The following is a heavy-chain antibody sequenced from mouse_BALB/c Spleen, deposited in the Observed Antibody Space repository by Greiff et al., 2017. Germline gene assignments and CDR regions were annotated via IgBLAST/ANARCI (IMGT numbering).Heavy chain of an antibody. CDR1: GFTFSDYY. CDR2: ISDGGSYT. J-gene: IGHJ4*01. CDR3: AREETGTGAMDY. Sequence: EVKLVESGGGLVKPGGSLKLSCAASGFTFSDYYMYWVRQTPEKRLEWVATISDGGSYTYYPDSVKGRFTISRDNAKNNLYLQMSSLKSEDTAMYYCAREETGTGAMDYWGQGTSVTVSS. D-gene: IGHD4-1*01. V-gene: IGHV5-4*02.